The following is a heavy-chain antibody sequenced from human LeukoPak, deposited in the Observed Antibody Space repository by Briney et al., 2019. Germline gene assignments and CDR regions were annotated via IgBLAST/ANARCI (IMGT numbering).Heavy chain of an antibody. CDR1: GGSISSSSYY. CDR2: IYYSGST. Sequence: SETLSLTCTVSGGSISSSSYYWGWIRQPPGKGLEWIGSIYYSGSTYYNPSLKSRVTISVDTSKNQFSLKLSSVTAADTAVYYCARARSNSWSWFDPWGQGTLVTVSS. CDR3: ARARSNSWSWFDP. V-gene: IGHV4-39*07. D-gene: IGHD2-2*01. J-gene: IGHJ5*02.